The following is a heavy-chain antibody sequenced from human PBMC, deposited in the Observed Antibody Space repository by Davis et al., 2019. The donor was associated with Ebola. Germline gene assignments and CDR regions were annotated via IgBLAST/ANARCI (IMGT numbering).Heavy chain of an antibody. D-gene: IGHD2/OR15-2a*01. Sequence: PSETLSLTCTVSGGSISSSSYYWGWIRQPPGKGLEWIGYILYSGSTNYNPSLKSRVTIFVDTSKNQFSLKLTSVTAADTAVYYCARHGSILNWFDPWGQGTLVTVSS. V-gene: IGHV4-61*05. CDR1: GGSISSSSYY. CDR2: ILYSGST. J-gene: IGHJ5*02. CDR3: ARHGSILNWFDP.